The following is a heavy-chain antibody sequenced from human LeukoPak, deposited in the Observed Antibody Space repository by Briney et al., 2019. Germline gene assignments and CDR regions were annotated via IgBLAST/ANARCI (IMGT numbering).Heavy chain of an antibody. CDR3: ATYRQVLLPFES. CDR1: GFTFSSYA. J-gene: IGHJ4*02. Sequence: PGGSLRLSCVASGFTFSSYAMNWVRQAPGKGLEWVSAISGSGGSTYYADSVKGRFTISRDNSKNTLYLQMNSLRAEDTAVYYCATYRQVLLPFESWGQGTLVTVSS. CDR2: ISGSGGST. D-gene: IGHD2-8*02. V-gene: IGHV3-23*01.